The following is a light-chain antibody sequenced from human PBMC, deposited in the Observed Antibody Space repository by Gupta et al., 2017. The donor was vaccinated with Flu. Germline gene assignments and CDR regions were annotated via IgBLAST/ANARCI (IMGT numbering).Light chain of an antibody. CDR2: GAS. J-gene: IGKJ1*01. CDR1: QSVSSN. Sequence: PPLSVSPGERATLSCRASQSVSSNLAWYQQKPGQAPRLLIYGASTRATGIPARFSGSGSGTEFTLTISSLQSEDFAVYYCQQYNNWPGWTFGQGTKVEIK. CDR3: QQYNNWPGWT. V-gene: IGKV3-15*01.